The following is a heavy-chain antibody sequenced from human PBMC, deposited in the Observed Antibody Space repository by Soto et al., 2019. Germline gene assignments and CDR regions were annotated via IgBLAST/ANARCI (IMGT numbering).Heavy chain of an antibody. CDR1: GGSISSADYY. CDR2: IYDSGST. D-gene: IGHD3-22*01. CDR3: ARGRYYYDSSAAFDI. Sequence: PSETLSLTCTVSGGSISSADYYWSWIRQPPGKGLEWIGYIYDSGSTYYNPSLKSRLTILGDTSKNQFSLDLSSVTAADAAIYYCARGRYYYDSSAAFDIWGQGTMVTV. J-gene: IGHJ3*02. V-gene: IGHV4-30-4*01.